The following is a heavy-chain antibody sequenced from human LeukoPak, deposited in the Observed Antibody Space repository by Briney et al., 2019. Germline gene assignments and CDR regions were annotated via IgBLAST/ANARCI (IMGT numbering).Heavy chain of an antibody. CDR2: IYYSGST. Sequence: SETLSLTCTVSGGSISSYYWSWIRQPPGKGLEWIGYIYYSGSTNYNPSPKSRVTISVDTSKNQFSLKLSSVTAADTAVYYCARSSPPRAGRFDYWGQGTLVTVSS. CDR3: ARSSPPRAGRFDY. V-gene: IGHV4-59*01. CDR1: GGSISSYY. D-gene: IGHD6-6*01. J-gene: IGHJ4*02.